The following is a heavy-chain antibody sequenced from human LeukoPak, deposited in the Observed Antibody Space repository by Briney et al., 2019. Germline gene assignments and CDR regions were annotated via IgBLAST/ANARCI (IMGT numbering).Heavy chain of an antibody. J-gene: IGHJ3*02. D-gene: IGHD2-8*02. CDR1: GGSISSYY. CDR3: ARERPTGGDAFDI. V-gene: IGHV4-59*01. CDR2: IYYSGST. Sequence: SETLSLTCTVSGGSISSYYWSWIRQPPGKGLEWIGYIYYSGSTNYNPSLKSRVTISVDTSKNQFSLKLSSVTAADTAVYYCARERPTGGDAFDIWGQGTMVTVSS.